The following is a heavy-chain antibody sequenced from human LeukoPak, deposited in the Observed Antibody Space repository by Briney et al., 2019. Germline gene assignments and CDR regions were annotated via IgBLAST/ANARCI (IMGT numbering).Heavy chain of an antibody. CDR3: ARGRYYGSRSLDY. J-gene: IGHJ4*02. CDR1: GGSISSYY. V-gene: IGHV4-4*07. Sequence: SETLSLTCTVSGGSISSYYWSWLRQPAGKGLEWIGRIYTSGSTNYNPSLKSRATMSVDTSKNQFSLKLSSVTAADTAVYYCARGRYYGSRSLDYWGQGTLVTVSS. D-gene: IGHD3-10*01. CDR2: IYTSGST.